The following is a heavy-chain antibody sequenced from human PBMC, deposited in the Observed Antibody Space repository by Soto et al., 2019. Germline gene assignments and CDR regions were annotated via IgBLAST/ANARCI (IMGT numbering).Heavy chain of an antibody. D-gene: IGHD2-15*01. CDR2: ISGKNGNT. CDR3: ARVSSSIVVVPDYGMDV. CDR1: GYTFISHG. Sequence: QVQLMQSGVEMKKPGASVKVSCKASGYTFISHGISWVRQAPGQGLEWMGWISGKNGNTNYAQKLQGRVTLTTDTSTSTAYMELRSLRSDDTAVYYCARVSSSIVVVPDYGMDVWGQGTTVTVSS. J-gene: IGHJ6*02. V-gene: IGHV1-18*04.